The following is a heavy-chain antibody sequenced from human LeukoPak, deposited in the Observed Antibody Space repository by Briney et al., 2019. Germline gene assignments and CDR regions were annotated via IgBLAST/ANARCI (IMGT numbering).Heavy chain of an antibody. CDR1: GFTFSSYS. J-gene: IGHJ4*02. Sequence: GGSLRLSCAASGFTFSSYSMNWVRQAPGRGLEWVSGISGSGGSTYYADSVKGRFTISRDNSKNTLYLQMNSLRADDTAVYYRAKEVDSANYWGQGTLVTVSS. CDR2: ISGSGGST. D-gene: IGHD3/OR15-3a*01. CDR3: AKEVDSANY. V-gene: IGHV3-23*01.